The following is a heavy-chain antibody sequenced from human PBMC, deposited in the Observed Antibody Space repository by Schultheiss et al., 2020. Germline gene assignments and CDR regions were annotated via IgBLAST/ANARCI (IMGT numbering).Heavy chain of an antibody. CDR1: GYSFTSYW. J-gene: IGHJ4*02. Sequence: GGSLRLSCKGSGYSFTSYWISWVRQMPGKGLEWMGRIDPSDSYTNYSPSFQGQVTISADKSISTAYLQWSSLKASDTAMYYCARRNQGEIDYWGQGTLVTVSS. CDR3: ARRNQGEIDY. V-gene: IGHV5-10-1*04. CDR2: IDPSDSYT. D-gene: IGHD3-10*01.